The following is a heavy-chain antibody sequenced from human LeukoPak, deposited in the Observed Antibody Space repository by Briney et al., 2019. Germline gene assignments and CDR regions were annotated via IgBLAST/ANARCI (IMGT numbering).Heavy chain of an antibody. CDR2: IRYDGSNK. CDR1: GFTFSSYG. CDR3: AKVRIHAIDAFDI. Sequence: GGSLRLSCAASGFTFSSYGMHWVRQAPGKGLEWVAFIRYDGSNKYYADSVKGRFTISRVNSKNTLYLQMNSLRAEDTAVYYCAKVRIHAIDAFDIWGQGTMVTVSS. J-gene: IGHJ3*02. D-gene: IGHD2-2*01. V-gene: IGHV3-30*02.